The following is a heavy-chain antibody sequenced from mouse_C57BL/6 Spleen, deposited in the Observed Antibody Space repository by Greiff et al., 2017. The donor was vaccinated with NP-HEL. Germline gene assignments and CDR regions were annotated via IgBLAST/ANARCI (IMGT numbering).Heavy chain of an antibody. D-gene: IGHD3-2*02. CDR2: ISNLAYSI. J-gene: IGHJ4*01. V-gene: IGHV5-15*01. CDR3: ARPGGSYAMDY. Sequence: EVQLQESGGGLVQPGGSLKLSCAASGFTFSDYGMAWVRQAPRKGPEWVAFISNLAYSIYYADTVTGRFTISRENAKNTLYLEMSSLRSEDTAMYYCARPGGSYAMDYWGQGASVTVSS. CDR1: GFTFSDYG.